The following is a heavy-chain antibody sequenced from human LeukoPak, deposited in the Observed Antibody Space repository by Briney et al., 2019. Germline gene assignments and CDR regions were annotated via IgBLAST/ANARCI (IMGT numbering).Heavy chain of an antibody. V-gene: IGHV4-39*07. CDR3: ARVVAYSSSSHWFDP. CDR2: IYYSGST. CDR1: GGSISSSSYY. J-gene: IGHJ5*02. D-gene: IGHD6-13*01. Sequence: TETLSLTCTVSGGSISSSSYYWGWIRQPPGKGLEWIGSIYYSGSTYYSPSLKSRVTISVDTSMNQFSLKLSSVTAADTAVYYCARVVAYSSSSHWFDPWGQGTLVTVSS.